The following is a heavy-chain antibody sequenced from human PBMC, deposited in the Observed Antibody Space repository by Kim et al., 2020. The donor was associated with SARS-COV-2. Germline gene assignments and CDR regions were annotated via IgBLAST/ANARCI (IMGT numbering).Heavy chain of an antibody. J-gene: IGHJ4*02. D-gene: IGHD3-16*01. V-gene: IGHV3-7*03. Sequence: KCYVDSVKGRFAISRDTAKNSLYLQMNSLRAEDTAMYYCVRGGRMTIFDYWGLGTLVTVSS. CDR2: K. CDR3: VRGGRMTIFDY.